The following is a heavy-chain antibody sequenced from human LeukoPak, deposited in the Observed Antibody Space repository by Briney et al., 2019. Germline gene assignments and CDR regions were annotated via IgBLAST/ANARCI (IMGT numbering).Heavy chain of an antibody. J-gene: IGHJ6*03. CDR1: GGSISSYY. CDR3: ARDWGVSARPGYMDV. D-gene: IGHD6-6*01. V-gene: IGHV4-59*01. CDR2: IYYSGST. Sequence: SETLSLTCTVSGGSISSYYWSWIRQPPGKGLEWNAYIYYSGSTNYNPSLKSRVTISVDTSKNQFSLKLSSVTAADTAVYYCARDWGVSARPGYMDVWGKGTTVTVSS.